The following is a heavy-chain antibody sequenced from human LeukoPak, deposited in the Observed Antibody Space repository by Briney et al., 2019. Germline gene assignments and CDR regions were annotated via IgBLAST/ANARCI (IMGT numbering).Heavy chain of an antibody. CDR1: GYTFTSYD. CDR3: ASMGYCSSTSCYYYYYMDV. V-gene: IGHV1-8*01. D-gene: IGHD2-2*01. CDR2: MNPNSGNT. J-gene: IGHJ6*03. Sequence: ASVKVSCKASGYTFTSYDINWVRQATGQGLEWMGWMNPNSGNTGYAQKFQGRVTMTRNTSISTAYVELSSLRSEDTAVYYCASMGYCSSTSCYYYYYMDVWGKGTTVTVSS.